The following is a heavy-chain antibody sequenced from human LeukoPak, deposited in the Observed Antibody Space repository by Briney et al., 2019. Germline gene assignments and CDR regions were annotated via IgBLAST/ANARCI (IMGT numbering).Heavy chain of an antibody. V-gene: IGHV3-48*01. D-gene: IGHD3-10*01. CDR3: AKDLLRITMVRGVIIGPQLDY. Sequence: GGSLRLSCAASGFTFSSYSMNWVRQAPGKGLEWVSYISSGGSSIYYADSVKGRFTISRDNAKNSLYLQMNSLRAEDTAVYYCAKDLLRITMVRGVIIGPQLDYWGQGTLVTVSS. CDR1: GFTFSSYS. J-gene: IGHJ4*02. CDR2: ISSGGSSI.